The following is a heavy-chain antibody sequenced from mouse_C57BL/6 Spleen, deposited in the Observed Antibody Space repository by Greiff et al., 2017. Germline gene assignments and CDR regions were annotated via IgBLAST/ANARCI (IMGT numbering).Heavy chain of an antibody. Sequence: SGTVLARPGASVKMSCKTSGYTFTSYWMHWVKQRPGQGLEWIGAIYPGNSDTSYNQKFKGKAKLTAVTSASTAYMGLSSLTNEDSAVYYCTRGGFGNDVVYFDYWGQGTTRTVSA. J-gene: IGHJ2*01. CDR1: GYTFTSYW. V-gene: IGHV1-5*01. D-gene: IGHD2-2*01. CDR2: IYPGNSDT. CDR3: TRGGFGNDVVYFDY.